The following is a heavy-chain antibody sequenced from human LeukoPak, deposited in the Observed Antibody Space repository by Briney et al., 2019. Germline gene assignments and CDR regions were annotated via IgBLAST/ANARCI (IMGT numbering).Heavy chain of an antibody. CDR2: ISYDGSNK. CDR1: GFTFSSYG. Sequence: GGPLRLSCAASGFTFSSYGMHWVRQAPGKGLEWVAVISYDGSNKYYADSVKGRFTISRDNSKNTLYLQMNSLRAEDTAVYYCAKDGGIRCSGGSCYNYGMDVWGQGTTVTVSS. CDR3: AKDGGIRCSGGSCYNYGMDV. D-gene: IGHD2-15*01. J-gene: IGHJ6*02. V-gene: IGHV3-30*18.